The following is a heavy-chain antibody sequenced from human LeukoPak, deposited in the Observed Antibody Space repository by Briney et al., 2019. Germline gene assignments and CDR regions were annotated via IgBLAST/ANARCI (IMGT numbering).Heavy chain of an antibody. D-gene: IGHD6-19*01. J-gene: IGHJ4*02. CDR3: ARVVRYASGPLTDLLPYYFDS. CDR2: INTGNGNT. CDR1: GYTFINYA. Sequence: ASVKVSCKASGYTFINYAIHWVRQAPGQRLEWMGWINTGNGNTKYSQQFQGRVTISRDTSATTAYMELSSLTSEDMAVFYCARVVRYASGPLTDLLPYYFDSWGQGTLVTVSS. V-gene: IGHV1-3*03.